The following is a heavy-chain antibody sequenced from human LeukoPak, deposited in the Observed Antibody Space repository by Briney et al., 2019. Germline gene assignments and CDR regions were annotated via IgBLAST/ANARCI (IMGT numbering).Heavy chain of an antibody. J-gene: IGHJ4*02. V-gene: IGHV3-23*01. CDR1: GFTFSSYD. D-gene: IGHD2-2*01. CDR2: FSGSGGRT. Sequence: GGSLRLSFAASGFTFSSYDMSWGRQAPGKGLEWGSAFSGSGGRTYYADSVKARFTISRHNSRNTLSLQMNSLRAEDTDIYYCARGFCTSNGWSAGYWGQGTLVTVSS. CDR3: ARGFCTSNGWSAGY.